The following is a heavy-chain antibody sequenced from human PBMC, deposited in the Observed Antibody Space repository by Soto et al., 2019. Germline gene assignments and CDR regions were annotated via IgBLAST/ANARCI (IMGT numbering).Heavy chain of an antibody. V-gene: IGHV3-48*01. Sequence: EVQLVESGGGLVQPGGSLRLSCAASGFTFSSYSMNWVRQAPGKGLEWVSYISSSSSTIYYADSVKGRFTISRDNAKNSVYLQMNSLRAEDTAVYYCARDCHDFWCGYEYYYYYYYMDVWGKGTTVTVSS. CDR3: ARDCHDFWCGYEYYYYYYYMDV. CDR2: ISSSSSTI. CDR1: GFTFSSYS. J-gene: IGHJ6*03. D-gene: IGHD3-3*01.